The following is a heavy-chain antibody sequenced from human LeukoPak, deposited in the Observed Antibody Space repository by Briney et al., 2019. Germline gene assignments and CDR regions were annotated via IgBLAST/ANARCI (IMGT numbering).Heavy chain of an antibody. D-gene: IGHD6-19*01. V-gene: IGHV4-59*13. CDR3: ARGGSSGWVVGLGAYYFDY. Sequence: SETLSLTCTVSGGSISIYYWSWLRQPPGKGLEWIGYIYYSGCTNYYPSLKSRVPIPLDTSKNQSSLKLSSVTAADTAVYYCARGGSSGWVVGLGAYYFDYWGQGTLVTVSS. CDR1: GGSISIYY. CDR2: IYYSGCT. J-gene: IGHJ4*02.